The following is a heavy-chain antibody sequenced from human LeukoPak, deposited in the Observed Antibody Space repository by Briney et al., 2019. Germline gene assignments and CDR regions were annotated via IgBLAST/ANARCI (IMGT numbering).Heavy chain of an antibody. V-gene: IGHV3-7*05. D-gene: IGHD2-15*01. CDR1: GFXFSSYW. CDR3: ARPSGYCSGGGGSCFPFDY. Sequence: GGSLRLSCAASGFXFSSYWITWVRQAPGKGLEWVAHINEDGSRTYSVDSVKGRFTISRDNAKNSLYLQMNSLRAEDTAVYYCARPSGYCSGGGGSCFPFDYWGQGTLVTVSS. J-gene: IGHJ4*02. CDR2: INEDGSRT.